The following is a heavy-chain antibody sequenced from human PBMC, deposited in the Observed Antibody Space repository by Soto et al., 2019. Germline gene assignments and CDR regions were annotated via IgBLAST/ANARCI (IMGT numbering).Heavy chain of an antibody. D-gene: IGHD3-3*01. CDR2: IYPSDSDT. J-gene: IGHJ6*02. CDR1: GYNFAGYW. V-gene: IGHV5-51*01. CDR3: ARCQRRYDFWSGYSHYYYYYYGMDV. Sequence: ESLKISCKGSGYNFAGYWIAWVRQMPGKGLELMGIIYPSDSDTRYRPSFQGQVTISADKSISSAYLQWSSLRSEDTAVYYCARCQRRYDFWSGYSHYYYYYYGMDVWGQGTTVTVSS.